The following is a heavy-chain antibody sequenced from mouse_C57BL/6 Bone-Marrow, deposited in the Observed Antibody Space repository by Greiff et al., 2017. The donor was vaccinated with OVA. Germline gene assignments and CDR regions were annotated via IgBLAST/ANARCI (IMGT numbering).Heavy chain of an antibody. D-gene: IGHD1-1*01. Sequence: EVQLVESGGGLVQSGRSLRLSCATSGFTFSDFYMEWVRQAPGKGLEWIAASRNKANDYTTEYSASVKGRFIVSRDTSQSILYLQMNALRAEDTAIYYCARDYYGSPCAYWGQGTLVTGSA. J-gene: IGHJ3*01. CDR1: GFTFSDFY. V-gene: IGHV7-1*01. CDR2: SRNKANDYTT. CDR3: ARDYYGSPCAY.